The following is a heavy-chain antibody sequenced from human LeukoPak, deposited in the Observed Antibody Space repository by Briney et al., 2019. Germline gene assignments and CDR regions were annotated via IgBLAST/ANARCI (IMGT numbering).Heavy chain of an antibody. Sequence: SETLSLTCTVSGGSISSGGYYWSWIRQHPGKGLEWIGYTYYSGSTYYNPSLKSRVTISVDTSKNQFSLKLSSVTAADTAVYYCARAGYSSRTFDYWGQGTLVTVSS. D-gene: IGHD6-13*01. J-gene: IGHJ4*02. CDR1: GGSISSGGYY. V-gene: IGHV4-31*03. CDR3: ARAGYSSRTFDY. CDR2: TYYSGST.